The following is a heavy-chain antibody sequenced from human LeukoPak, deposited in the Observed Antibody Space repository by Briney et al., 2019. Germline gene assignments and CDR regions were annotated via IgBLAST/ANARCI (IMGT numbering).Heavy chain of an antibody. D-gene: IGHD3-10*01. CDR3: ARDPQKRTYYYGSGSYFSLAY. J-gene: IGHJ4*02. Sequence: ASVKVSCKASGYTFTGYYMHWVRQAPGQGLEWMGWINPNSGGTNYAQKFQGRVTMTRDTSISTAYMELSRLRSDDTAVYYCARDPQKRTYYYGSGSYFSLAYWGQGTLVTVSS. CDR1: GYTFTGYY. V-gene: IGHV1-2*02. CDR2: INPNSGGT.